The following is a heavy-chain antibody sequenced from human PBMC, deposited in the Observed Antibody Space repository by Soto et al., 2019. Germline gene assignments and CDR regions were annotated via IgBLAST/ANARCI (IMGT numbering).Heavy chain of an antibody. Sequence: PSETLPLTCPFSGGSISTSAYYWGWIRKPPGKGLEWIGTIYYSGTSYHNPSLKSRVTISVDTSKNQFSLTLTSVTAADTAVYYRASRVEGLYSGNDRYYFDYWGQGTLVTVSS. V-gene: IGHV4-39*01. CDR3: ASRVEGLYSGNDRYYFDY. CDR2: IYYSGTS. J-gene: IGHJ4*02. CDR1: GGSISTSAYY. D-gene: IGHD5-12*01.